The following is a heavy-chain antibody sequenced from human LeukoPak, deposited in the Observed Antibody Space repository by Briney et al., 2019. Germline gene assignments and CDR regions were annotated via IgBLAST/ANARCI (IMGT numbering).Heavy chain of an antibody. D-gene: IGHD3-10*01. V-gene: IGHV1-46*01. CDR2: INPSGGST. CDR3: AGLLGHGSGSYGFDP. J-gene: IGHJ5*02. Sequence: PGRSLRLSCAASGYTFTSYYMHWVRQAPGQGLEWMGIINPSGGSTSYAQKFQGRVTMTRDTSTSTVYMELSSLGSEDTAVYYCAGLLGHGSGSYGFDPWGQGTLVTVSS. CDR1: GYTFTSYY.